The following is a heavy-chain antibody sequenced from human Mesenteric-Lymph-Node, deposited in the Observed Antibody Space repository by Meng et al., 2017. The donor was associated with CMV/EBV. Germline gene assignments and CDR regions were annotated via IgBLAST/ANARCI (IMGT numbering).Heavy chain of an antibody. D-gene: IGHD3-3*01. V-gene: IGHV1-18*01. Sequence: ASVKVSCKASGYSFSSYAFSWVRQAPGQGLEWMGWISPYSGNTKYVQQFQGRVTMTTDTSTSTAYMELRSLRSDDTAVYYCASGGRGTYYDFWSSYSYFDYWGQGTLVTVSS. CDR1: GYSFSSYA. CDR3: ASGGRGTYYDFWSSYSYFDY. CDR2: ISPYSGNT. J-gene: IGHJ4*02.